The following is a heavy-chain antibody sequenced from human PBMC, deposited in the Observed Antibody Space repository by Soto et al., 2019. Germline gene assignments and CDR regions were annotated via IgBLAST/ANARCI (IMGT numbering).Heavy chain of an antibody. CDR3: ARDYGWEHQDYYYYYGMDV. V-gene: IGHV4-59*01. CDR2: IYYSGST. CDR1: CGFLRSYY. D-gene: IGHD1-26*01. Sequence: AGAPSPNLTGSCGFLRSYYRSLHPQPPGKGLEWIGYIYYSGSTNYNPSLKSRVTISVDTSKNQFSLKLSSVTAADTAVYYCARDYGWEHQDYYYYYGMDVWGQGTTVT. J-gene: IGHJ6*02.